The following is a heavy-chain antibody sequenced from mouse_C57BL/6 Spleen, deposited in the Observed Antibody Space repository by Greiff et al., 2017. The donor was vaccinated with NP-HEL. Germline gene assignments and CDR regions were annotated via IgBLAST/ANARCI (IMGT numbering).Heavy chain of an antibody. Sequence: QVQLQQPGAELVRPGSSVKLSCKASGYTFTSYWMHWVKQRPIQGLEWIGNIDPSDRETHYNQKFKDKATLTVDKSSSTAYMQLSSLTSEDSAVYYCARSYKDYAFDYWGQGTTLTVSS. CDR3: ARSYKDYAFDY. J-gene: IGHJ2*01. CDR1: GYTFTSYW. V-gene: IGHV1-52*01. D-gene: IGHD2-4*01. CDR2: IDPSDRET.